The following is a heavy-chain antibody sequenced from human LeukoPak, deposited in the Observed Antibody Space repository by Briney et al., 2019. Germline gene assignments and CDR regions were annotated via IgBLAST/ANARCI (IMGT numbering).Heavy chain of an antibody. V-gene: IGHV3-7*01. CDR3: ARLDCSGGSCCSITAFDY. CDR2: IKQDGSEK. CDR1: GFTFSSYW. J-gene: IGHJ4*02. D-gene: IGHD2-15*01. Sequence: GGSLRLSCAASGFTFSSYWMSWVRQAPGKGLEWVANIKQDGSEKYYVDSVKGRFTISRDNAKNSLYLQMNSLRAEDTALYYCARLDCSGGSCCSITAFDYGGQGTLVTVSS.